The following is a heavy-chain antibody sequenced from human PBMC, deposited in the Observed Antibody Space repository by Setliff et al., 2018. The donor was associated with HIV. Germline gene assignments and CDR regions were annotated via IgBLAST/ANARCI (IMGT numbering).Heavy chain of an antibody. CDR2: ISYSGST. V-gene: IGHV4-59*11. CDR3: ARTRGYSYGTLTGFDY. CDR1: GASIRSQY. Sequence: SSETLSLTCTVSGASIRSQYWSWVRKPPGKGLEWIGYISYSGSTNYNPSLESRVAMSVDTSKQQFSLEVSSVTAADTAVYYCARTRGYSYGTLTGFDYWGRGALVTV. J-gene: IGHJ4*01. D-gene: IGHD5-18*01.